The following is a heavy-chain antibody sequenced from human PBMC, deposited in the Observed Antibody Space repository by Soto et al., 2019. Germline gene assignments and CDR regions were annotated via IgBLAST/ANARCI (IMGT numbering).Heavy chain of an antibody. CDR3: ARLGRLRLGELSLYGSWFDP. D-gene: IGHD3-16*02. CDR2: ISAYNGNT. V-gene: IGHV1-18*04. Sequence: QVQLVQSGAEVKKPGASVKVSCKSSGYTFTSYGISWVRQAPGQGLEWMGWISAYNGNTNYAQKLQGRVTMTTDTSPSTAYMDLRSLRSDDTAVYYCARLGRLRLGELSLYGSWFDPWGQGTLVTVSS. J-gene: IGHJ5*02. CDR1: GYTFTSYG.